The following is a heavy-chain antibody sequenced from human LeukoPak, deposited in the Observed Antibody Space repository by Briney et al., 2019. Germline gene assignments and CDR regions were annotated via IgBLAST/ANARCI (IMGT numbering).Heavy chain of an antibody. CDR1: GYTLTKLS. D-gene: IGHD3-16*01. Sequence: ASVKVSCKVSGYTLTKLSMHWVRQAPGKGLEWMGGFDPEDGETIYAQKFQGRVTMTEDTSTDTAYMELSSLRSEDTAVYYCATSVRGGLNAYYFDYWGQGTLVTVSS. CDR3: ATSVRGGLNAYYFDY. CDR2: FDPEDGET. V-gene: IGHV1-24*01. J-gene: IGHJ4*02.